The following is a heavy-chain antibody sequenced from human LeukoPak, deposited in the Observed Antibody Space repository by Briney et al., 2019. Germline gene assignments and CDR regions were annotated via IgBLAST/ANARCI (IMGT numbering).Heavy chain of an antibody. Sequence: ASVKVSCKSSGYSFTSDSISWVRQAPGQGLEWMGWICAYNGNTIYAQKVKGRVTMTTDTSTNTAYMDLKRLISGDTAGDYCAKASYCSGVSCYSEYWGQGTLVSVSS. D-gene: IGHD2-15*01. CDR2: ICAYNGNT. V-gene: IGHV1-18*01. J-gene: IGHJ4*02. CDR3: AKASYCSGVSCYSEY. CDR1: GYSFTSDS.